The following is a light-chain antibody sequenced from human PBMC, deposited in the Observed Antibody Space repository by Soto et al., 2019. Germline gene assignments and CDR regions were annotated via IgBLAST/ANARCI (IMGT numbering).Light chain of an antibody. CDR3: QQRINWPPMFT. CDR1: QSVSSY. CDR2: DAS. Sequence: EIVLTQSPPTLSLSPGESATLSYRASQSVSSYFSWYQQKPGQAPRLVIYDASNRATGIPPRFSGSGSGTDFTLTISSLEPEDFAVYYCQQRINWPPMFTFGQGTKLEIK. V-gene: IGKV3-11*01. J-gene: IGKJ2*01.